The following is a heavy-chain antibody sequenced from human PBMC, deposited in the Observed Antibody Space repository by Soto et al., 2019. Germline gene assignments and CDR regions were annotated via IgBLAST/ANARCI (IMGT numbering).Heavy chain of an antibody. D-gene: IGHD4-17*01. V-gene: IGHV1-24*01. CDR2: LDYEEGER. Sequence: ASVKVSCKVSGTSLSGLPMHWVRQAPGKGLEWMGSLDYEEGERSFAHRFQGRLTVTEDTSTDTAYMELSSLMSEDTAVYYCAAGVTTFDYWGQGTLVTVS. J-gene: IGHJ4*02. CDR1: GTSLSGLP. CDR3: AAGVTTFDY.